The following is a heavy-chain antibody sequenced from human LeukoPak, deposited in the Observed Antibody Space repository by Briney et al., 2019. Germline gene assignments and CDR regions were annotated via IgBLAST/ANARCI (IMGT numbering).Heavy chain of an antibody. CDR1: GGSISSTNFY. V-gene: IGHV4-39*01. J-gene: IGHJ5*02. CDR3: ARHGRRATVTMPNWLDP. CDR2: IYSSGST. D-gene: IGHD4-17*01. Sequence: SETLSLTCTVSGGSISSTNFYWGWIRQPPGKGLEWIGSIYSSGSTFYNPSLKSRITISVDTSKNQFSLKLSPVTAADTAVYHCARHGRRATVTMPNWLDPWGQGTLVTVSS.